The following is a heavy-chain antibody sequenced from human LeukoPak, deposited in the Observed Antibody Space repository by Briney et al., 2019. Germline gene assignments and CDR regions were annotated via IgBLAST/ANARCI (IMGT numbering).Heavy chain of an antibody. D-gene: IGHD1-26*01. CDR2: ICYSGST. CDR3: ARRPYSASYYGWFDP. Sequence: SETLSLTGTVSGGSISSSRYYWGWIRQPPGKGLEWIGSICYSGSTYYNPSLKSRVTISVDTSKNQFSLKLSSVTAADTAVYSCARRPYSASYYGWFDPWGQGTLVTVSS. CDR1: GGSISSSRYY. J-gene: IGHJ5*02. V-gene: IGHV4-39*01.